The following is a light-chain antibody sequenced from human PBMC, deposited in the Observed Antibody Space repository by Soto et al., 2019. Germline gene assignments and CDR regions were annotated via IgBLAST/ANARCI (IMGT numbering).Light chain of an antibody. CDR1: ESVSPSF. Sequence: EIVLTQSRGTLALSPGERAALSCRASESVSPSFLAWYQQKPGQAPRLLIYGASTRATDIPHRFSGSGSGTDFTLTISRLEPEDFAVYYCQQYGSSPQTFGQGTKVDIK. CDR2: GAS. V-gene: IGKV3-20*01. CDR3: QQYGSSPQT. J-gene: IGKJ1*01.